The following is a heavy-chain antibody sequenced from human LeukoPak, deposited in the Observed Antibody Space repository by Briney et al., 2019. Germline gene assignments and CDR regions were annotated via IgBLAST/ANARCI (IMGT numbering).Heavy chain of an antibody. Sequence: PGGSLRLSCAASGFTFSDYYMSWIRQAPGKGLEWVSYISSSGKNIYYADSVKGRFTISKDNAKKSLYLQMNSLRVEDTAVYYCAGEARGCMAFQIWGQGTMVTVSS. J-gene: IGHJ3*02. CDR3: AGEARGCMAFQI. V-gene: IGHV3-11*01. CDR1: GFTFSDYY. CDR2: ISSSGKNI. D-gene: IGHD2-8*01.